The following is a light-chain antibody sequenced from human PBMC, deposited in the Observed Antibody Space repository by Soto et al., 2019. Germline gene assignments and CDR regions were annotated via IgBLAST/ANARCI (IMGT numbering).Light chain of an antibody. Sequence: ETVLTQSPVTLSLSPGERATLSCRASQSVRSRLAWYQHKPGQAPRLLIYDASNRASGIPARFSGSGSGTDFTLTISSLEPEDFVVYYCQQCGNWWTFGQGTKVEIK. V-gene: IGKV3-11*01. CDR3: QQCGNWWT. CDR2: DAS. CDR1: QSVRSR. J-gene: IGKJ1*01.